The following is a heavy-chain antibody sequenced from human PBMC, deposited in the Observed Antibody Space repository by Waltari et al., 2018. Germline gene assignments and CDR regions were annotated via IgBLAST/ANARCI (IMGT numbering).Heavy chain of an antibody. Sequence: QVQLHESGPGLVKSSETLSLTCAVSGYSISSGYYWGWIRQPPGQGLEWIGTIYQSGITYYNPSLKSRITISLDTSKNQCSLKRNLVTAADTAVYYCARHQVGGRDFEYWGQGTLVTVSS. CDR3: ARHQVGGRDFEY. J-gene: IGHJ4*02. V-gene: IGHV4-38-2*01. CDR1: GYSISSGYY. D-gene: IGHD1-26*01. CDR2: IYQSGIT.